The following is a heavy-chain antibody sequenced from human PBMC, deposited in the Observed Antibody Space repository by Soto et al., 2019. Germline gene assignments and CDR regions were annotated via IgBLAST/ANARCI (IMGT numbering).Heavy chain of an antibody. CDR1: GGTIRSGGYY. CDR3: ATQEVGGSYVYTFDP. D-gene: IGHD1-26*01. V-gene: IGHV4-39*01. CDR2: IYYSGST. Sequence: SSETMSLTCTVSGGTIRSGGYYWGWIRQPPGKGLEWIGSIYYSGSTYYNPSLKSRVTISVDTSKNQFSLKLSSVTAADTAVYYCATQEVGGSYVYTFDPWGQGTLVTVSS. J-gene: IGHJ5*02.